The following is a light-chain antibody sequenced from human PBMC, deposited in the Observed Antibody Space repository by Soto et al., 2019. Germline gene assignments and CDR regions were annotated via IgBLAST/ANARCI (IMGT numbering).Light chain of an antibody. Sequence: EVVSTQSPATLSLSPGERAILSCRASHNVGYDLAWYQQRPGQAPSLLISDAFNRATGIPARFSGSGSGTDFTLTISSLEPEDFAVYYCQQHNGWPLTFGGGTKVEI. CDR1: HNVGYD. V-gene: IGKV3-11*01. J-gene: IGKJ4*01. CDR3: QQHNGWPLT. CDR2: DAF.